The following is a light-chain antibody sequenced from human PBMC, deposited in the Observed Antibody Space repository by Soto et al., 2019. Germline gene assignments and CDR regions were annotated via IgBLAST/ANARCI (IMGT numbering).Light chain of an antibody. CDR3: HQYT. CDR2: DAS. V-gene: IGKV1-5*01. Sequence: DIQMTQSPSTLSASVGDRVTITCRASQSISSWLAWYQQKPGKAPKLLIYDASSLESGVPSRFSGSGSGTEFTLTISSLQPDDFATYYCHQYTFGQGTKVEIK. CDR1: QSISSW. J-gene: IGKJ1*01.